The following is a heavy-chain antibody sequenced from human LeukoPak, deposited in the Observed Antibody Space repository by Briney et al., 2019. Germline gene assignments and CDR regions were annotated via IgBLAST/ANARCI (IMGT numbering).Heavy chain of an antibody. Sequence: GGSLRLSCAASGFTFSTYGMHWVRQAPGKGLEWVAVISYDGSNEYYADSVKGRFTISRDNSKNTLYLQMSSLRAEDTAVYYCAREPYYYDSSGYYGVDYWGQGTLVTVSS. J-gene: IGHJ4*02. D-gene: IGHD3-22*01. CDR1: GFTFSTYG. CDR2: ISYDGSNE. V-gene: IGHV3-30*03. CDR3: AREPYYYDSSGYYGVDY.